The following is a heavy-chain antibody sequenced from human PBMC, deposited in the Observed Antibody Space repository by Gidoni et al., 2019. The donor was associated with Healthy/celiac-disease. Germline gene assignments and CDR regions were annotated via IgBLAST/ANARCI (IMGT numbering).Heavy chain of an antibody. V-gene: IGHV1-18*01. CDR2: ISAYNGNT. Sequence: QVQLVQSGAEVKKPGASVKVSCKASGYTFTSYGISWVRQAPGQGLEWMGWISAYNGNTNYAQKLQGRVTMTTDTSTSTAYMELRSLRSDDTAVYYCARIPSNYDFWSGYTHYYGMDVWGQGTTVTVSS. J-gene: IGHJ6*02. D-gene: IGHD3-3*01. CDR3: ARIPSNYDFWSGYTHYYGMDV. CDR1: GYTFTSYG.